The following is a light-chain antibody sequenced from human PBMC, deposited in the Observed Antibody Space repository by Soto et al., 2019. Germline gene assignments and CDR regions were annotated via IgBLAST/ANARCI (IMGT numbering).Light chain of an antibody. J-gene: IGLJ1*01. Sequence: QSVLTQPPSVSGAPGQRVTISCTGSSANIWKTYDVHWYQQLPGTAPKLIIYGSRSQPSGVPDPFSGSKSGTSASLAITGLQAEDEADYYCQSYDSYLRGSVFGTGTKLTVL. V-gene: IGLV1-40*01. CDR2: GSR. CDR3: QSYDSYLRGSV. CDR1: SANIWKTYD.